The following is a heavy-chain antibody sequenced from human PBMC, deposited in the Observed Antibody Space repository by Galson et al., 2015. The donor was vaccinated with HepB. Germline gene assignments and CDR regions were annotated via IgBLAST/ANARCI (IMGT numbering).Heavy chain of an antibody. Sequence: SLRLSCAASGFTFSTYRMNWVRQAPGKGLEWVSSISSSSSYIYYGDSVKGRFTISRDNARNSLYLQMNSLRAEDTAVYYCARTAMHTSYYYYGMDIWGQGTTVTVSS. J-gene: IGHJ6*02. V-gene: IGHV3-21*01. CDR2: ISSSSSYI. D-gene: IGHD5-18*01. CDR1: GFTFSTYR. CDR3: ARTAMHTSYYYYGMDI.